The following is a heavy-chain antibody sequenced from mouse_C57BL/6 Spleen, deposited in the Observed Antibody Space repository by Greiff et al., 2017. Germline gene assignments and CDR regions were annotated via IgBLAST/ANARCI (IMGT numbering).Heavy chain of an antibody. CDR3: AIGWDYTGYFDG. Sequence: QVQLQQPGAELVKPGASVKVSCKASGYTFTSYWMHWVKQRPGQGLEWIGRIHPSDSDTNYNQKFKGKATLTVDKSSSTAYMQLISLTSEDSAVYDCAIGWDYTGYFDGWGTGTTVTVSS. V-gene: IGHV1-74*01. CDR1: GYTFTSYW. CDR2: IHPSDSDT. J-gene: IGHJ1*03. D-gene: IGHD2-4*01.